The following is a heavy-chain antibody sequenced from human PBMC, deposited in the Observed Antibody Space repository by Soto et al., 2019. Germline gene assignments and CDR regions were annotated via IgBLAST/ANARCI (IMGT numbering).Heavy chain of an antibody. CDR1: GYTFTSYG. CDR2: ISAYNGNT. J-gene: IGHJ4*02. V-gene: IGHV1-18*04. Sequence: ASVKVSCKASGYTFTSYGISWVRQAPGQGLEWMGWISAYNGNTNYAQKLQGRVTMTTDTSTSTAYMELRSLRSDDTAVYYCARSLLIDSKVRSFDYWGQGTLVTVSS. D-gene: IGHD3-10*01. CDR3: ARSLLIDSKVRSFDY.